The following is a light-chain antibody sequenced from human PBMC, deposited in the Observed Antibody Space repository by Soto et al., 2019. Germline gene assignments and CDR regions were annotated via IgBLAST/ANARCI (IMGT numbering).Light chain of an antibody. CDR3: SSYTSSSPL. J-gene: IGLJ2*01. CDR1: TSDVGGYNY. CDR2: DVS. Sequence: QSALTQPASVSGSPGQSIAISCTGTTSDVGGYNYVSWYPQYPGNAPKLMIYDVSNRPSGVSNRFYGSKSGNTAFLTISGLQSEDEADYYCSSYTSSSPLFGGGTKFTVL. V-gene: IGLV2-14*01.